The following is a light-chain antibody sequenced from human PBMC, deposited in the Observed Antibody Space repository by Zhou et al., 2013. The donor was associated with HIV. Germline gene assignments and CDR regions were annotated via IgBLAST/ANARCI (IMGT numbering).Light chain of an antibody. J-gene: IGLJ1*01. CDR2: KDS. V-gene: IGLV3-1*01. Sequence: SFELTQPPSVSVSPGQTASIACSGEDLGNNMFPGISRSQASPLVMVVFKDSKRPSGIPERFSGSNSGNTATLTISGTQAMDEADYYCQAWDSSLGVFGPGTKVTVL. CDR1: DLGNN. CDR3: QAWDSSLGV.